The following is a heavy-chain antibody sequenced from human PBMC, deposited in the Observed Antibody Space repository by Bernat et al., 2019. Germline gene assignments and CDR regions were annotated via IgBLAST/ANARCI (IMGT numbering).Heavy chain of an antibody. V-gene: IGHV3-30*18. CDR1: GFTFSSYG. CDR3: AKVPSLWFGELLSHLDY. CDR2: ISYDGSNK. D-gene: IGHD3-10*01. J-gene: IGHJ4*02. Sequence: QVQLVESGGGVVQPGRSLRLSCAASGFTFSSYGMHWVRQAPGKGLEWVAVISYDGSNKYYADSVKGRFTISRDNSKNTLYLQMNSLRAEDTAVYYCAKVPSLWFGELLSHLDYWGQGTLVTVSS.